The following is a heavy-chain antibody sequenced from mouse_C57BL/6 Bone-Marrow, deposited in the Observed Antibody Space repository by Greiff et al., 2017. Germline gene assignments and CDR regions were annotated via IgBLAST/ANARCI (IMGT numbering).Heavy chain of an antibody. CDR2: IWRGGST. Sequence: VQLQQSGPGLVQPSPSLSISCTASGFSLTSYGVHWVRQPPGQGLEWLGVIWRGGSTDYYAAFISRLSISKVNSKSQVFFKVNSLQADDTAIDYCAKIADYAMDYWGQGTSVTVSS. CDR3: AKIADYAMDY. J-gene: IGHJ4*01. V-gene: IGHV2-4*01. CDR1: GFSLTSYG.